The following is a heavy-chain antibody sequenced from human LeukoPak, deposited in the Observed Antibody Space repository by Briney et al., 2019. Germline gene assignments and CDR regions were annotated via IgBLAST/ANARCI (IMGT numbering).Heavy chain of an antibody. CDR2: IYSGGST. CDR1: GFTVSSNY. Sequence: PGGSLRLSCAASGFTVSSNYMSWVRQAPGKGLEWVSVIYSGGSTYYADSVKGRFTISRDNSKNTLYLQMNSLRAEDTAVYYCAREARIRRYFDYWGQGTLVTVSS. D-gene: IGHD2/OR15-2a*01. V-gene: IGHV3-53*01. CDR3: AREARIRRYFDY. J-gene: IGHJ4*02.